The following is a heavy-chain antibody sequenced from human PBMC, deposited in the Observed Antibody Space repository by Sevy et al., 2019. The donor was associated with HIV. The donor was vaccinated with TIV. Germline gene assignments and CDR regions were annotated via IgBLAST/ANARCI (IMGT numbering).Heavy chain of an antibody. CDR3: VHRTSGMTGFDY. J-gene: IGHJ4*02. CDR1: GFSLSTNGIS. V-gene: IGHV2-5*02. D-gene: IGHD3-10*01. CDR2: IYWDDNK. Sequence: SGPTLVNPTQTLTLTCTFSGFSLSTNGISMGWIRQPPGKALEWLALIYWDDNKRYSPSLKSRLTITKDTSKNQVVLTMTNMDPVDTATYYYVHRTSGMTGFDYWGQGTLVTVSS.